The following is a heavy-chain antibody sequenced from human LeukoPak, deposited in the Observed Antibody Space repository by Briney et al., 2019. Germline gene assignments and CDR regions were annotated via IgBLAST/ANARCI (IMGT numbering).Heavy chain of an antibody. J-gene: IGHJ4*02. D-gene: IGHD3-10*01. Sequence: GGSLRLSCAASGFTFSSYALNWVRQGPGKGLEWVSGISVSGASTYYADSVKGRFTISRDNAKNSLYLQMNSLRAEDTAVYYCARDRTMVRGVIITDLGYWGQGTLVTVSS. CDR3: ARDRTMVRGVIITDLGY. CDR2: ISVSGAST. CDR1: GFTFSSYA. V-gene: IGHV3-23*01.